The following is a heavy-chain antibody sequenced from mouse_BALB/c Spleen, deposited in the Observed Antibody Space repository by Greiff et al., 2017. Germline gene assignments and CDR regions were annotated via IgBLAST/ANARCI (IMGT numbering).Heavy chain of an antibody. V-gene: IGHV14-4*02. D-gene: IGHD2-14*01. CDR3: NAIYYRYDVDYAMDY. J-gene: IGHJ4*01. CDR2: IDPENGDT. CDR1: GFNIKDYY. Sequence: VQLKQSGAELVRSGASVKLSCTASGFNIKDYYMHWVKQRPEQGLEWIGWIDPENGDTEYAPKFQGKATMTADTSSNTAYLQLSSLTSEDTAVYYCNAIYYRYDVDYAMDYWGQGTSVTVSS.